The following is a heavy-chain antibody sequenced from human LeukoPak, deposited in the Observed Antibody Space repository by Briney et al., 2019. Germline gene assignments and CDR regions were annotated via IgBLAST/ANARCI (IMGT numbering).Heavy chain of an antibody. CDR3: AKDWHILTGRNCFDP. D-gene: IGHD3-9*01. V-gene: IGHV1-18*01. CDR2: VTSYNGDT. CDR1: GHTFDNYG. Sequence: ASVRVSCKASGHTFDNYGISWVRQAPGQGLEWMGWVTSYNGDTNYAQKFRGRVTMSTDTSTRTAYMELRSLTLDDTAIYYCAKDWHILTGRNCFDPWGQGTLVTVSS. J-gene: IGHJ5*01.